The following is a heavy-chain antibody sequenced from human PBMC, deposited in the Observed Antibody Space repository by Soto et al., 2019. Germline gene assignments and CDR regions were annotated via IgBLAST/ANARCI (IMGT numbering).Heavy chain of an antibody. CDR3: ARHGLRCFDGSLLETFGYFDY. CDR2: IYYSEST. J-gene: IGHJ4*02. CDR1: GGSISSSSYY. V-gene: IGHV4-39*01. D-gene: IGHD3-9*01. Sequence: QLQLQESGPGLVKPSETLSLTCTVSGGSISSSSYYWGWIRQHPGKGLEWIGSIYYSESTYYNPSLRTRVTSTVDTSKHQFSRKLSSVTAADTAVFYCARHGLRCFDGSLLETFGYFDYWGQATLVTVSS.